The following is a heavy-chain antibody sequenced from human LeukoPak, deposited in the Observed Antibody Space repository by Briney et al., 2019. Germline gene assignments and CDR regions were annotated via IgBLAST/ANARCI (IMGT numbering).Heavy chain of an antibody. D-gene: IGHD1-26*01. CDR3: ARSMASGSYYNDY. CDR1: GYTFTGYY. CDR2: INPNRGGT. V-gene: IGHV1-2*02. Sequence: ASVKVSCKASGYTFTGYYMHWVRQAPGQGLEWMGWINPNRGGTNYAQKFQGRVTMTRDTSISTAYMELSRLRSDDTAVYYCARSMASGSYYNDYWGQGTLVTVSS. J-gene: IGHJ4*02.